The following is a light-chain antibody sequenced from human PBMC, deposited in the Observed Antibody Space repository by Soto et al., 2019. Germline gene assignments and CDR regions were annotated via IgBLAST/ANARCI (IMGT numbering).Light chain of an antibody. Sequence: EIVLTQSPGTLSLAPGERATLSCRTSQSVSSSYLGWYQQKPGQAPRLLIYAASSRATGIPDRFSGSGSGTDFTLTISRLEPEDFAVYYCQHYDTSLTFGGGTKVDIK. CDR2: AAS. CDR3: QHYDTSLT. V-gene: IGKV3-20*01. J-gene: IGKJ4*01. CDR1: QSVSSSY.